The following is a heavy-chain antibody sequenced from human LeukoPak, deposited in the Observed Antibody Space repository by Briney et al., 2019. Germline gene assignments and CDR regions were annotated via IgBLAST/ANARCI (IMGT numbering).Heavy chain of an antibody. V-gene: IGHV4-59*10. J-gene: IGHJ4*02. CDR3: ASRSIAAAGWYYFDY. CDR2: IYTSGST. CDR1: GGSFSGYY. D-gene: IGHD6-13*01. Sequence: SETLSLTCAVYGGSFSGYYWSWIRQPAGKGLEWIGRIYTSGSTNYNPSLKSRVTISVDTSKNQFSLKLSSVTAADTAVYYCASRSIAAAGWYYFDYWGQGTLVTVSS.